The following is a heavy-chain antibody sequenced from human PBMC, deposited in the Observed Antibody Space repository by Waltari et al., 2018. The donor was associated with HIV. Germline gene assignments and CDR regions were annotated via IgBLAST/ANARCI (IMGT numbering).Heavy chain of an antibody. Sequence: EVQLVESVGGLVQPGGSLRLSCAASGFTFSSYWMHWVRQAPGKGLVWVSRINSDGSRTSYADSVKGRFTISRDNAQNTLYLQMNSLRAEDTAVYYCARSLRLDGTGMDVWGQGTTVTVSS. CDR2: INSDGSRT. CDR1: GFTFSSYW. J-gene: IGHJ6*02. D-gene: IGHD3-16*01. CDR3: ARSLRLDGTGMDV. V-gene: IGHV3-74*01.